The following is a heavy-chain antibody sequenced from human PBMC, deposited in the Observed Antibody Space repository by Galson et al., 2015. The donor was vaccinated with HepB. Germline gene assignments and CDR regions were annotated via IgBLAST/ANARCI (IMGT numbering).Heavy chain of an antibody. V-gene: IGHV3-48*01. J-gene: IGHJ3*02. CDR3: ARDSLRFLEWLRRDAFDI. CDR2: ISSSSSTI. Sequence: SLRLSCAASGFTFSSYSMNWVRQAPGKGLEWVSYISSSSSTIYYADPVKGRFTISRDNAKNSLYLQMNSLRAEDTAVYYCARDSLRFLEWLRRDAFDIWGQGTMVTVSS. D-gene: IGHD3-3*01. CDR1: GFTFSSYS.